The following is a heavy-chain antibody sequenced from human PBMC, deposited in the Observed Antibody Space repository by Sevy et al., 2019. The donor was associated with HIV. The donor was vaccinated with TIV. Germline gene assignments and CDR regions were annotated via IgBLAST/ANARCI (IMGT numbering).Heavy chain of an antibody. Sequence: GGSLRLSCAASGFTFSSYDMHWVRQATGGRLEWVSGITTTGDTFYVGSVKGRFTISRENAKNSFYLQMNSLRAGDTAVYYCARVVYYYDRTAPRVAQTRFDPWGQGTLVTVSS. V-gene: IGHV3-13*01. D-gene: IGHD3-22*01. CDR1: GFTFSSYD. CDR3: ARVVYYYDRTAPRVAQTRFDP. J-gene: IGHJ5*02. CDR2: ITTTGDT.